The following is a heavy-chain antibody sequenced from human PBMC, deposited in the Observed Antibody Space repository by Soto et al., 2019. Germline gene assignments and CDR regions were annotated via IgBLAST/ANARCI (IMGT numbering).Heavy chain of an antibody. D-gene: IGHD6-19*01. CDR3: VHSNTRIAVAGRPQDY. CDR1: GGTFSSYA. Sequence: QVQLVQSGAEVKKPGSSVKVSCKASGGTFSSYAISWVRQAPGQGLEWMGGIIPIFGTANYAQKFQGRVTITADESTSTAYMELSSLRSDDTAVYYCVHSNTRIAVAGRPQDYWGQGTLVTVSS. CDR2: IIPIFGTA. V-gene: IGHV1-69*12. J-gene: IGHJ4*02.